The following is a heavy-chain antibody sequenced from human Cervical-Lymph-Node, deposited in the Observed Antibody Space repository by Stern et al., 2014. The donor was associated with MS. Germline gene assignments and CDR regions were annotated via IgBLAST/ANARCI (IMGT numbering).Heavy chain of an antibody. V-gene: IGHV4-59*01. D-gene: IGHD7-27*01. CDR3: ARDLTGDFNYYYGMDV. Sequence: QLQLQESGPGLVKPSETLSVTCSVSGDSISGYYWSWIRQPPGKGLEWIGFAHYSWSTDYNSSLKSRVTISVDPSRTRFSLRLSSVTAADTAVYFCARDLTGDFNYYYGMDVWGPGTTVTVSS. J-gene: IGHJ6*02. CDR1: GDSISGYY. CDR2: AHYSWST.